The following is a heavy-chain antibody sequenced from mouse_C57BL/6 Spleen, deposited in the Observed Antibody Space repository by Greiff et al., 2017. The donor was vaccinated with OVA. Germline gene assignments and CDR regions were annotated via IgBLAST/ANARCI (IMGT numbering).Heavy chain of an antibody. J-gene: IGHJ2*01. Sequence: EVKLMESGGDLVKPGGSLKLSCAASGFTFSSYGMSWVRPTPDKRLEWVATISSGGSYTYYPDSVKGRFTISRDNAKNTLYLQMSSLKSEDTAMYYCARQDDGYHYFDYWGQGTTLTVSS. V-gene: IGHV5-6*01. CDR3: ARQDDGYHYFDY. D-gene: IGHD2-3*01. CDR1: GFTFSSYG. CDR2: ISSGGSYT.